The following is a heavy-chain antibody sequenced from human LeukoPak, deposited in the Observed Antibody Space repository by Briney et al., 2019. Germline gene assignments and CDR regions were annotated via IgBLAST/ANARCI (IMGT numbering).Heavy chain of an antibody. Sequence: GASVKVSCKASGYTFTSYDINWVRQATGQGLEWLGWMNPNSGNTGYAQKFQGRVTITRNTSISTAYMELSSLRSEDTAVYYCARGTPIVVVPAADDAFDIWGQGTMVTVSS. CDR2: MNPNSGNT. CDR3: ARGTPIVVVPAADDAFDI. J-gene: IGHJ3*02. D-gene: IGHD2-2*01. V-gene: IGHV1-8*03. CDR1: GYTFTSYD.